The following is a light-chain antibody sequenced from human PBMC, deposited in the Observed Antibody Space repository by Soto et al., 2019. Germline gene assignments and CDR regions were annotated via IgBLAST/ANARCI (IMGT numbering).Light chain of an antibody. CDR1: QGISSY. CDR3: QQLNKYPFT. CDR2: EAS. J-gene: IGKJ3*01. V-gene: IGKV1-9*01. Sequence: DIQLTQSPSFLSASVGDRVTITCRASQGISSYLAWHQQKPGRAPKVLIYEASTLQSGVPSRFSGSGSGTEFTLTISSLQPEDFATYYCQQLNKYPFTFGPGTKVDIK.